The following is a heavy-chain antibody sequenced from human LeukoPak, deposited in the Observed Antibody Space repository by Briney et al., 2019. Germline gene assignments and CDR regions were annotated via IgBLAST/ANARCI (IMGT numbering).Heavy chain of an antibody. CDR3: AGVGSAMWYFDY. CDR2: ISAYNGNT. CDR1: GGTFSSYA. D-gene: IGHD2-2*01. Sequence: GASVKVSCKASGGTFSSYAISWVRQAPGQGLEWMGWISAYNGNTNYAQKLQGRVTMTTDTSTITAYMALRSLRSDDSAGYYCAGVGSAMWYFDYGGQGTLVTVSS. V-gene: IGHV1-18*01. J-gene: IGHJ4*02.